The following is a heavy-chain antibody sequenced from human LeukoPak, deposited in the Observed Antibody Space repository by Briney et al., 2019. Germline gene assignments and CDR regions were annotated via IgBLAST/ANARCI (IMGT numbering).Heavy chain of an antibody. D-gene: IGHD3-3*01. CDR1: GGTFSSYA. CDR2: IIPIFGTA. V-gene: IGHV1-69*05. J-gene: IGHJ4*02. Sequence: GASVKVSCKASGGTFSSYAISWVRQAPGQGLEWMGGIIPIFGTANYAQKFQGRVTMTTDTSTSTAYMELRSLRSDDTAVYYCARVPQGSGYYTEYYFDYWGQGTLVTVSS. CDR3: ARVPQGSGYYTEYYFDY.